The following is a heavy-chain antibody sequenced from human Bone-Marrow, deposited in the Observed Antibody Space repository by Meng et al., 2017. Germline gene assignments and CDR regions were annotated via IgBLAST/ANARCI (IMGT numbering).Heavy chain of an antibody. V-gene: IGHV4-38-2*02. D-gene: IGHD3-22*01. Sequence: SETLSLTCTVSGYSISSGYYCGWMRHPPGKGLEWIGSIYQSGSTYYNPSLRSRLNISVDTSKNQISLRLSSVTAADTALYYCARDRGYYASDIWGQGTMVT. CDR2: IYQSGST. J-gene: IGHJ3*02. CDR1: GYSISSGYY. CDR3: ARDRGYYASDI.